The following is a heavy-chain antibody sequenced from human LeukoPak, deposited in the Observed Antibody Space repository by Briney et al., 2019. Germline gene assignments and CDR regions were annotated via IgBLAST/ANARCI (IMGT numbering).Heavy chain of an antibody. Sequence: GGSLRFSCAASGFTFSSYEMNCVRQAPGKGLEWVSYISSSCSTIYYADSVKGRFTISRDNAKNSLYLQKNSLRAEDTAVYYCARGGTLEYFQYWGQGTLVSVSS. V-gene: IGHV3-48*03. CDR1: GFTFSSYE. CDR2: ISSSCSTI. CDR3: ARGGTLEYFQY. J-gene: IGHJ1*01.